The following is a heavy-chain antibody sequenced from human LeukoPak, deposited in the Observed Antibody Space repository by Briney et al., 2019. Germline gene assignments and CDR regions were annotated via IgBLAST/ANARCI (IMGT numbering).Heavy chain of an antibody. V-gene: IGHV4-34*01. J-gene: IGHJ4*02. CDR1: GGSFSGYY. Sequence: SETLSLTCAVYGGSFSGYYWSWIRQPPGKGLEWIGEINHSGSTNYNPSLKSRVTISVDTSKNQFSLKLSSVTAADTAVYYCASVPLLGYCSGGSCYEDYWGQGTLVTVSS. D-gene: IGHD2-15*01. CDR2: INHSGST. CDR3: ASVPLLGYCSGGSCYEDY.